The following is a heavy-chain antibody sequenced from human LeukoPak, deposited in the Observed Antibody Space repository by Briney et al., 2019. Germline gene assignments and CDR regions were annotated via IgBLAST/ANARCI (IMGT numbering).Heavy chain of an antibody. V-gene: IGHV3-66*01. D-gene: IGHD6-13*01. Sequence: GGSMRLSCAASGFSLNRNYMSWVRQAPGKGLEWVSVIYSGGGTYYADSAKGRFTISRDISKNTLYLQMNSLRADDTAVYYCARGQQLVNYFDYWGQGTLVTVSS. CDR2: IYSGGGT. J-gene: IGHJ4*02. CDR1: GFSLNRNY. CDR3: ARGQQLVNYFDY.